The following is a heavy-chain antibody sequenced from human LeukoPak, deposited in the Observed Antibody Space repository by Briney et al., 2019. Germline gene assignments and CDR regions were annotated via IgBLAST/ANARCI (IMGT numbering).Heavy chain of an antibody. J-gene: IGHJ4*02. CDR1: GFTFSSYG. CDR3: ARGWSDCSSTSCYPLPFDY. D-gene: IGHD2-2*01. V-gene: IGHV3-33*01. Sequence: GGSLRLSCAASGFTFSSYGMHWVRQAPGKGLEWVAVIWYDGSNKYYADSVKGGFTISRDNSKNTLYLQMNSLRAEDTAVYYCARGWSDCSSTSCYPLPFDYWGQGTLVTVSS. CDR2: IWYDGSNK.